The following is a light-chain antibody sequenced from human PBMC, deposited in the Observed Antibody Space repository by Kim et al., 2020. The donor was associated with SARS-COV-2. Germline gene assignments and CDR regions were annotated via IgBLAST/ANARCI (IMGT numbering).Light chain of an antibody. J-gene: IGLJ2*01. CDR2: DVT. Sequence: GHSITISCTGSSRDIGVYNYVSWYQQHPGKVPKLIIYDVTNRPSGVSDRFSGSKSGNTASLTISGLQTEDEADYYCSSYTTRTTLLFGGGTQLTVL. CDR3: SSYTTRTTLL. V-gene: IGLV2-14*03. CDR1: SRDIGVYNY.